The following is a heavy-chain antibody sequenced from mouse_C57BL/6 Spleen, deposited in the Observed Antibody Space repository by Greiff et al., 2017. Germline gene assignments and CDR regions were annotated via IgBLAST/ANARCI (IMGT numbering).Heavy chain of an antibody. CDR2: ISYDGSN. CDR3: ARHSAMDY. V-gene: IGHV3-6*01. CDR1: GYSITSGYY. J-gene: IGHJ4*01. Sequence: VQLQQSGPGLVKPSQSLSLTCSVTGYSITSGYYWNWIRQFPGNKLEWMGYISYDGSNNYNPSLKNRISITRDTSKNQFFLKLNSVTTEDTATYYCARHSAMDYWGQGTSVTVSS.